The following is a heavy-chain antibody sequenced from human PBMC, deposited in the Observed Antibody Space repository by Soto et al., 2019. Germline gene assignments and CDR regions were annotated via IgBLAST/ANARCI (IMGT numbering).Heavy chain of an antibody. J-gene: IGHJ3*02. Sequence: ASVKVSCTASGYTFTSYGISGERQAPGQGLEWMGWMSPNSGNTGYAQKFQGRVTMTRNTSISTAYMELSSLRSEDTAVYYCARGASSGWYTHDAFDIWGQGTMVTVS. D-gene: IGHD6-19*01. V-gene: IGHV1-8*02. CDR3: ARGASSGWYTHDAFDI. CDR2: MSPNSGNT. CDR1: GYTFTSYG.